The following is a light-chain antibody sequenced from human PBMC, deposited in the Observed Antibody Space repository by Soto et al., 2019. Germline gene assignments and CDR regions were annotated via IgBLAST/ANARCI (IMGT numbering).Light chain of an antibody. CDR2: LNNDGSH. CDR3: QTWDTAMV. CDR1: SGHSNYA. Sequence: QPVLTQSPSASASLGASVKLTCTLSSGHSNYAIAWHQQQPEKGPRYLMRLNNDGSHSRGDGIPDRFSGSSSGAERYLTISSLQSEDEADYYCQTWDTAMVFGGGTKLTVL. V-gene: IGLV4-69*01. J-gene: IGLJ2*01.